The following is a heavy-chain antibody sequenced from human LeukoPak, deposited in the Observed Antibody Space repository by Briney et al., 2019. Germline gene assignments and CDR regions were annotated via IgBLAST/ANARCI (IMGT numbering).Heavy chain of an antibody. Sequence: GGSLRLSCAASGFNFGEFWMAWVRQTPGMGLEWVADIKEDGSESFYVDSVKGRLTISRDNAKNTLYLQMNSLRVEDTAVYYCARGDGYAQRDWGQGTLVTVPS. J-gene: IGHJ4*02. CDR1: GFNFGEFW. CDR3: ARGDGYAQRD. V-gene: IGHV3-7*01. D-gene: IGHD5-12*01. CDR2: IKEDGSES.